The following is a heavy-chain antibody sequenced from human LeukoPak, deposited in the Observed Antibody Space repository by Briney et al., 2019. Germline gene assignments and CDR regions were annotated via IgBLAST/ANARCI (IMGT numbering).Heavy chain of an antibody. CDR2: MNPNSGNT. V-gene: IGHV1-8*02. J-gene: IGHJ3*02. D-gene: IGHD3-22*01. Sequence: ASVKVSCKASGYTFTSYGINWVRQATGQGLEWMGWMNPNSGNTGYAQKFQGRVTMTRNTSISTAYMELSSLRSEDTAVYYCARGRDSSGYYRSFDIWGQGTMVTVSS. CDR3: ARGRDSSGYYRSFDI. CDR1: GYTFTSYG.